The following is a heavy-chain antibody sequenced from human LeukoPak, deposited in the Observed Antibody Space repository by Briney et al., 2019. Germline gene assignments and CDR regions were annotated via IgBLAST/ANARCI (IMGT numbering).Heavy chain of an antibody. Sequence: SETLSLTCTVSGGSIRSSYYYWGWIRQPPGKGLEWIGSIYDSGSTYYNPSLKSRVTISVDTSKNQFSLKLSSVTAADTAVYYCARDVVVRLRSTSCYRFDPWGQGTLVTVSS. CDR2: IYDSGST. V-gene: IGHV4-39*07. CDR1: GGSIRSSYYY. D-gene: IGHD2-2*02. CDR3: ARDVVVRLRSTSCYRFDP. J-gene: IGHJ5*02.